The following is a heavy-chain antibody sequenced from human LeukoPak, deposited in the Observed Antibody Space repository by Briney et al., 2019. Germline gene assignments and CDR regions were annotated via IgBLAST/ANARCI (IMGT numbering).Heavy chain of an antibody. CDR1: GFTFDGYA. CDR2: ITWNSGAI. D-gene: IGHD2-15*01. J-gene: IGHJ4*02. CDR3: AKDGCSGGTCYPDY. V-gene: IGHV3-9*01. Sequence: GRSLRLSCTASGFTFDGYAMHWVRQAPGKGLEWVSGITWNSGAIGYVDSVKARFTISRDNAKNSLYLQMNSLRAEDTALYYCAKDGCSGGTCYPDYWGQGTLVTVSS.